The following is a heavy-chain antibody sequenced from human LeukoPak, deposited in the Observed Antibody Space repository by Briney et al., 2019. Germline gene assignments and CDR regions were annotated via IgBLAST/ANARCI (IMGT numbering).Heavy chain of an antibody. CDR2: ISDSGST. D-gene: IGHD6-19*01. Sequence: PSETLSLACGVSGASVSSGGYYWSWIRQPPGKGLEWIGYISDSGSTNYNLSLTSRVIMSVDTSKNQFALKLTSVTAADTAVYYCAREVGSPQYSTGWYHFDFWGQGTLVAVAS. CDR1: GASVSSGGYY. V-gene: IGHV4-61*08. J-gene: IGHJ4*02. CDR3: AREVGSPQYSTGWYHFDF.